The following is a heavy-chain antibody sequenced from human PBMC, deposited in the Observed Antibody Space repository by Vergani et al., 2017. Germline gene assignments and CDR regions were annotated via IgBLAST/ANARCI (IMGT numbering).Heavy chain of an antibody. CDR2: IHHSGTT. J-gene: IGHJ6*03. Sequence: QVQLQESGPGLVRPSETLSLTCSISGYSITGSSFWGWIRQYPGKGLEWMGSIHHSGTTHYKPSLKSRLTISVDTSKNQFSLKLSSVTAADTAVYYCARVQELYDFWSGYRVRYYYYMDVWGKGTTVTVSS. CDR3: ARVQELYDFWSGYRVRYYYYMDV. V-gene: IGHV4-38-2*02. CDR1: GYSITGSSF. D-gene: IGHD3-3*01.